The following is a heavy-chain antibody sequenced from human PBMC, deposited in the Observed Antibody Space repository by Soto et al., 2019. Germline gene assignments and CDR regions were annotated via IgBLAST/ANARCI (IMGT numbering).Heavy chain of an antibody. Sequence: QVHLQESGPGLVKPSETLSLTCTVSGDSITNNNYYWGWIRQSPGKGLEWMGSILHSGGTYNNPSLKRRITMSADSSKNQLSLSLTSVTAADTAVYYCVRQNRQLWPNFDFWGQGTLVAVSS. CDR1: GDSITNNNYY. V-gene: IGHV4-39*01. CDR2: ILHSGGT. CDR3: VRQNRQLWPNFDF. J-gene: IGHJ4*02. D-gene: IGHD1-1*01.